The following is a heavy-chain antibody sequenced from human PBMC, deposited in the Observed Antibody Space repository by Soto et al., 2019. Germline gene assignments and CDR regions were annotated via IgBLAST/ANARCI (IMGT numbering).Heavy chain of an antibody. V-gene: IGHV4-34*01. Sequence: PSETLSLRCAVYGGSFSGYYWRLIRQPPGKGLECIWEINHSGSTNYNPSLKSRVTISVDTSKNQFSLKLSSVTAADTAVYYCARRKLRLFPFDYWGQGTLVNVSS. CDR1: GGSFSGYY. CDR3: ARRKLRLFPFDY. J-gene: IGHJ4*02. CDR2: INHSGST. D-gene: IGHD2-15*01.